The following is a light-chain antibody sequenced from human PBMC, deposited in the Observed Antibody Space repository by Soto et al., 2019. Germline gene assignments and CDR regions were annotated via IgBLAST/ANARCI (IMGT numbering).Light chain of an antibody. CDR1: QTISSW. J-gene: IGKJ1*01. CDR2: KAS. V-gene: IGKV1-5*03. Sequence: DIQMTQSPSTLSGSVGDRVTITCRASQTISSWLAWYQQKTGKGPKLLIYKASTLKSGVPSRSSGSGSATEFTLTIRSMLPDDFATYYCQHYHSYSESFGQGTQVERK. CDR3: QHYHSYSES.